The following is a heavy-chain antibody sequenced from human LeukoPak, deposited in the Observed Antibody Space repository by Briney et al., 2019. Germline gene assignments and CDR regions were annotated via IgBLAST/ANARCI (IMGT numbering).Heavy chain of an antibody. CDR2: IWYVGSNK. CDR3: ARARAVFDY. V-gene: IGHV3-33*01. CDR1: GFTFSSYG. J-gene: IGHJ4*02. Sequence: GRSLRLSCAASGFTFSSYGMHWVRQAPGKGLEWVAVIWYVGSNKYYADSVKGRFTISRDNSKNTLYLQMNSLRAEDTAVYYCARARAVFDYWGQGTLVTVSS.